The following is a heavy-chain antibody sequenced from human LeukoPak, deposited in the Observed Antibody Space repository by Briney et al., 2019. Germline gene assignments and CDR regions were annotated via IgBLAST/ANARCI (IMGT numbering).Heavy chain of an antibody. V-gene: IGHV3-21*01. J-gene: IGHJ3*02. CDR1: GFTFSSYS. D-gene: IGHD1-14*01. Sequence: GGSLRLSCAASGFTFSSYSMNWVRQAPGKGLEWVSSISSSSSYIYYADSVKGRFTISRDNAKNSVYLQMNSLRDDDTAIYYCAREDYNDAFDIWGQGTLVTVSS. CDR2: ISSSSSYI. CDR3: AREDYNDAFDI.